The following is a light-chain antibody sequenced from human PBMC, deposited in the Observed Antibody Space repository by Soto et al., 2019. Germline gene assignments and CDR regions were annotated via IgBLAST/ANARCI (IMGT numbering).Light chain of an antibody. J-gene: IGKJ2*01. CDR2: DAS. CDR3: QQFGTSFPYT. CDR1: QSVSSSY. Sequence: EIVLTHSPGTLSLSPGERATLTCRASQSVSSSYLAWYQQKPGQAPRLLMYDASSRATGIPDRFSGSGSGTDFTLTISRLEPEDFAVYYCQQFGTSFPYTFGQGTKLDIK. V-gene: IGKV3-20*01.